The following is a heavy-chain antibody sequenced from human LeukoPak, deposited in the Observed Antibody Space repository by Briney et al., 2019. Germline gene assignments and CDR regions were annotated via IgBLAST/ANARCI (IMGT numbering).Heavy chain of an antibody. CDR2: ISGDGINT. D-gene: IGHD7-27*01. CDR1: GFTFDDYA. Sequence: SGGSLRLSCAASGFTFDDYAIHWVRQVPGKVLEWVSLISGDGINTYYADYVKGRFTISRDNSKNSLYLHMNSLRTEDTALYSVSKDLGPSGAGWFDPWGQGTLVTVSS. J-gene: IGHJ5*02. V-gene: IGHV3-43*02. CDR3: SKDLGPSGAGWFDP.